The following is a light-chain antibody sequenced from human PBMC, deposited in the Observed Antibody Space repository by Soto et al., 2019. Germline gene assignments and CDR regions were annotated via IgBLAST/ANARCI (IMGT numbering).Light chain of an antibody. V-gene: IGLV2-14*01. CDR1: SSDVGGYNY. CDR2: EVT. CDR3: TSYTYSSTRV. Sequence: QSVLTQPASVSGSPGQSITISCTGTSSDVGGYNYVSWYQQHPGKAPKLIIYEVTNRPSGVSNRFSGSKSGDTASLTISGLQAEDEADYYCTSYTYSSTRVFGGGTKLTVL. J-gene: IGLJ2*01.